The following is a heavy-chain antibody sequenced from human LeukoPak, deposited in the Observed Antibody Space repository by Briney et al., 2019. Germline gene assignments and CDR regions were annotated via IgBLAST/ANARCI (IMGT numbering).Heavy chain of an antibody. D-gene: IGHD6-6*01. J-gene: IGHJ6*03. Sequence: GESLKISCKGSGYSFTSYWIGWVRQMPGKGLEWMGIIYPGDSDTRYSPSFQGQVTISADKSISTAYLQWSSLKASDTATYYCARHVIAYSSSPSRTYYYYYMDVWGKGTTVTVSS. CDR1: GYSFTSYW. CDR2: IYPGDSDT. V-gene: IGHV5-51*01. CDR3: ARHVIAYSSSPSRTYYYYYMDV.